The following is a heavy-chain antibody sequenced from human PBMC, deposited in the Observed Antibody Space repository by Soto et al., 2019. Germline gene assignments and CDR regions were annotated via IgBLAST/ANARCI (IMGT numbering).Heavy chain of an antibody. V-gene: IGHV3-30*18. J-gene: IGHJ5*02. D-gene: IGHD1-26*01. CDR2: ISYDGSNQ. CDR1: GVSFRSYG. CDR3: AKDLFSGGSYPNWFDP. Sequence: GGSLRLSCEASGVSFRSYGLHWVRQAPGKGLEWIGLISYDGSNQFYADSVRGRFTISRDNSNNTLYLQMTSLRVEDTAVYYCAKDLFSGGSYPNWFDPWGHGTLVTVSS.